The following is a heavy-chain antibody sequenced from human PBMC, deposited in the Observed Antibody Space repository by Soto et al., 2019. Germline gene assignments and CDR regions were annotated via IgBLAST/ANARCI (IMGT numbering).Heavy chain of an antibody. J-gene: IGHJ4*02. CDR2: IIPIFGTA. Sequence: ASVKVSCKASGGTFSSYAISWVRQAPGQGLEWMGGIIPIFGTANYAQKFQGRVTITADESTSTAYMELSSLRSEDTAVYYCAREPNDYGGKNYFDYWGQGTLVTVSS. CDR3: AREPNDYGGKNYFDY. D-gene: IGHD4-17*01. V-gene: IGHV1-69*13. CDR1: GGTFSSYA.